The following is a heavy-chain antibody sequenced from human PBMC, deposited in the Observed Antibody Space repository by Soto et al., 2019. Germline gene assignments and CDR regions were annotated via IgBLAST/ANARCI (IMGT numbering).Heavy chain of an antibody. CDR2: ISAYNGNT. CDR1: GYMFTTYG. CDR3: ARERCSSTSCYKGPFYYYGLDV. J-gene: IGHJ6*02. Sequence: ASVKVSCKASGYMFTTYGISWVRQAPGQGLEWMGWISAYNGNTKYAQKLQGRVTMTTDTSTSTAYMELRSLRSDDTAVYYCARERCSSTSCYKGPFYYYGLDVWGQGTTVTVSS. V-gene: IGHV1-18*01. D-gene: IGHD2-2*02.